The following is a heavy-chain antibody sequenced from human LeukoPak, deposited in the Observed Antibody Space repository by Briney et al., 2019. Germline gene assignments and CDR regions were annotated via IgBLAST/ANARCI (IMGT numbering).Heavy chain of an antibody. CDR1: GFTFSSYA. CDR2: ISGSGGST. V-gene: IGHV3-23*01. CDR3: AKEYAIFGVVMNAFDI. D-gene: IGHD3-3*01. J-gene: IGHJ3*02. Sequence: GGSLRLSCAASGFTFSSYAMSWVPQAPGKGLKWVSAISGSGGSTYYADSVKGRFTISRDNSKNTLYLQMNSLRAEDTAVYYCAKEYAIFGVVMNAFDIWGQGTMVTVSS.